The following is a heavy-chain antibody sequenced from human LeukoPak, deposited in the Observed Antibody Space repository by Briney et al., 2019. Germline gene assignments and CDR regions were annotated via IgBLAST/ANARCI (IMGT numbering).Heavy chain of an antibody. V-gene: IGHV3-7*03. J-gene: IGHJ4*02. D-gene: IGHD6-19*01. CDR3: ARRGGIRIAVPLDY. CDR1: GFSFSTIY. CDR2: INVDGTAE. Sequence: PGGSLRLSCAASGFSFSTIYMSWVRQTPGQGLEWVANINVDGTAEYYVDSVKGRFTISRDNAKNSLYLQMNSLRAEDTAVYYCARRGGIRIAVPLDYWGQGTLVTVSS.